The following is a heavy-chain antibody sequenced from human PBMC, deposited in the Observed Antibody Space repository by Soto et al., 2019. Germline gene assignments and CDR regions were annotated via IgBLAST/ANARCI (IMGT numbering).Heavy chain of an antibody. CDR1: GGSISSYY. CDR2: IYYSGST. V-gene: IGHV4-59*01. D-gene: IGHD1-26*01. J-gene: IGHJ6*02. CDR3: TREPPLLGYYYYGMDV. Sequence: SETLSLTCTVSGGSISSYYWSWIRQPPVNGLEWIGYIYYSGSTNYNPSLKSRVTISVDTSKNQFSLKLSSVTAADTAVYYCTREPPLLGYYYYGMDVWGQGTTVTVSS.